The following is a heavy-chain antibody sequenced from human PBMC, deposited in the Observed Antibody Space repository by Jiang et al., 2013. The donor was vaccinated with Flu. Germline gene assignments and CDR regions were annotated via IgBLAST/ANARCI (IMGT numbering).Heavy chain of an antibody. J-gene: IGHJ6*02. D-gene: IGHD1-1*01. CDR1: GYIFVNYW. CDR2: IYPGDSDT. V-gene: IGHV5-51*03. CDR3: ARFNWKHSLNYYYGMDV. Sequence: EVQLVESGAEVKKPGESLKISCKGSGYIFVNYWIGWVRQMPGKGLEWMGIIYPGDSDTRYSPSFQGQVTISADKSISTAYLQWSSLKASDTAMYYCARFNWKHSLNYYYGMDVWGLGTTV.